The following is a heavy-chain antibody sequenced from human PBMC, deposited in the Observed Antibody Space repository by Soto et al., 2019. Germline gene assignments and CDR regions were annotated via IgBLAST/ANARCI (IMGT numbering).Heavy chain of an antibody. CDR1: GYTFTSYH. J-gene: IGHJ4*02. D-gene: IGHD3-9*01. CDR3: ARDFNWASDY. Sequence: QVPLVQSGAEVKKPGASVKVSCKASGYTFTSYHMHWVRQAPGQRLEWMGWINTGRDNTKYSQRFQGRVTITRDTSASIAYMELSSLRSEDTAVYYCARDFNWASDYWGQGTLVTVSS. CDR2: INTGRDNT. V-gene: IGHV1-3*04.